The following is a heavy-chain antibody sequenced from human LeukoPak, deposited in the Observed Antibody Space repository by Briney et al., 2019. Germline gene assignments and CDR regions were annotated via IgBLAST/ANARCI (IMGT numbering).Heavy chain of an antibody. D-gene: IGHD6-19*01. CDR1: GFTFSNFG. CDR3: AKEESGWYARH. J-gene: IGHJ4*02. CDR2: IRNDGSEK. V-gene: IGHV3-30*02. Sequence: GGSLRLSCAASGFTFSNFGMHWVRQAPGKGLEWVAFIRNDGSEKYYADSVKGRFTISRDNSKNTLYLQMNNLRAEDTAVYYCAKEESGWYARHWGQGTLVTVSS.